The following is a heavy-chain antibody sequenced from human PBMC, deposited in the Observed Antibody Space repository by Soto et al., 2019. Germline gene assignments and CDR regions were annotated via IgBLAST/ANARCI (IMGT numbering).Heavy chain of an antibody. D-gene: IGHD5-12*01. CDR3: HGYGY. CDR1: GFTVTINY. V-gene: IGHV3-53*01. CDR2: IYSGGTT. Sequence: EVQVVESGGGLIQPGGSLRLSCAVSGFTVTINYMSWVRQAPGKGLEWVSVIYSGGTTFYADSVKGRFTISRDTSRNTLYLQMNSLRGEATALYYCHGYGYWGQGTLVTVSS. J-gene: IGHJ4*02.